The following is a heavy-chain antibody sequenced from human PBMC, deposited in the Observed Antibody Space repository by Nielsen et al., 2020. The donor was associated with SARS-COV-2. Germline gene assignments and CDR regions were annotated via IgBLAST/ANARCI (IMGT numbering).Heavy chain of an antibody. D-gene: IGHD3-10*01. CDR3: AKDVITTVRGGCFDY. Sequence: SLKISCAASGFTFDDYAMHWVRQAPGKGLEWVSGISWNSGSIGYADSVKGRFTISRDNAKNSLYLQMNSLRAEDTALYYCAKDVITTVRGGCFDYWGQGTLVTVSS. CDR1: GFTFDDYA. CDR2: ISWNSGSI. J-gene: IGHJ4*02. V-gene: IGHV3-9*01.